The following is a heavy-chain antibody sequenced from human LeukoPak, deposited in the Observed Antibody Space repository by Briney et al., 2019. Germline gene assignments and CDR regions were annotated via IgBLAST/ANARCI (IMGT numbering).Heavy chain of an antibody. J-gene: IGHJ4*02. D-gene: IGHD3-9*01. CDR2: ISYDGSNE. CDR1: GFTFSSYT. Sequence: GGSLRLSCAASGFTFSSYTMHWVRQAPGKGLEWVSFISYDGSNESYAGSVKGRFTISRDNSKNTLYLQMNSLRPEDTAVYYCAREGTSLTTYYYSFDYWGQGTLVTVSS. CDR3: AREGTSLTTYYYSFDY. V-gene: IGHV3-30-3*01.